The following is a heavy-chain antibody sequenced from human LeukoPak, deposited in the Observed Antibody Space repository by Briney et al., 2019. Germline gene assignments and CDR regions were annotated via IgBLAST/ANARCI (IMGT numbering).Heavy chain of an antibody. CDR3: AKGGRSVYGSGSINDY. Sequence: GGSLRLSCAVSGFTFNYYDMHWVRQAPGKRLEWVSAISGSGGSTYYADSVKGRFTISRDNSKNTLYLQMNSLRAEDTAVYYCAKGGRSVYGSGSINDYWGQGTLVTVSS. V-gene: IGHV3-23*01. CDR2: ISGSGGST. J-gene: IGHJ4*02. CDR1: GFTFNYYD. D-gene: IGHD3-10*01.